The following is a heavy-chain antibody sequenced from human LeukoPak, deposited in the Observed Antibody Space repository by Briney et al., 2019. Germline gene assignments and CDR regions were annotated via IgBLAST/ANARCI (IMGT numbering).Heavy chain of an antibody. J-gene: IGHJ4*02. CDR1: RFTFSSYS. CDR2: ISSSSSYI. D-gene: IGHD1-26*01. Sequence: GGSLRLSCAASRFTFSSYSMNWVRQAPGKGLEWVSSISSSSSYIYYADSVKGRFTISRDNAKNSLYLQMNSLRAEDTAVYYCARDGERGYYFDYWGQGTLVTVSS. CDR3: ARDGERGYYFDY. V-gene: IGHV3-21*01.